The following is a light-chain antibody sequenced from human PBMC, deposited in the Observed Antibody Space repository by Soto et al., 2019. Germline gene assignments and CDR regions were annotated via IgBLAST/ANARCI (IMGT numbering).Light chain of an antibody. J-gene: IGKJ3*01. V-gene: IGKV2-28*01. CDR2: LGS. Sequence: EIVLTQSPLSLPVTPGEPASISCRSSQSLLNSNGYNYLDWYLQRPGQSPQLLIYLGSSRASGVPDRFSGSGSETDFTLKISRVEVEDVGVYYCMVGRQTPPFSFGPGTKVDIK. CDR3: MVGRQTPPFS. CDR1: QSLLNSNGYNY.